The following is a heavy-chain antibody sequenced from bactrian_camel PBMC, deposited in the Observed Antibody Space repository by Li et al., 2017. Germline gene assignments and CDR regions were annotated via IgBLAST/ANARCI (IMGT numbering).Heavy chain of an antibody. CDR2: IRTGGTTR. D-gene: IGHD7*01. CDR3: AAGVRTRWWNDKDEYTD. Sequence: DVQLVESGGGSVQAGGSLRLSCATSGLTYRGDMAWFRQGLGKDREGVAAIRTGGTTRYYDDSVKGRFAIDQDNAKTTVTLQMNNLEPDDTGVYYCAAGVRTRWWNDKDEYTDWGQGTQVTVS. V-gene: IGHV3S40*01. J-gene: IGHJ4*01. CDR1: GLTYRGD.